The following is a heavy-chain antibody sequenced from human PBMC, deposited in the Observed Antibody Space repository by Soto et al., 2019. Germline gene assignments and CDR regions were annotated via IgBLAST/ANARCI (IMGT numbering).Heavy chain of an antibody. D-gene: IGHD6-13*01. CDR3: ARSPRSSPYFDY. V-gene: IGHV5-51*01. CDR1: GFSFTNYW. J-gene: IGHJ4*02. CDR2: IYPSDSDT. Sequence: GESLKISCKGSGFSFTNYWIAWVRQMPGKGLEWMGIIYPSDSDTRYSPSFQGQVTISADKSINTAYLQWNSLEASDTAFYFCARSPRSSPYFDYWGQGALVTVSS.